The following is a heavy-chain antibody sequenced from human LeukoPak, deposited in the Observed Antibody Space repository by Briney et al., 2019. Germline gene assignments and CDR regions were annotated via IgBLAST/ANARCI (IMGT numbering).Heavy chain of an antibody. J-gene: IGHJ4*02. CDR3: AREALGELSSFDY. CDR2: IYYSWST. D-gene: IGHD3-16*02. Sequence: SETLSLTFTFSGCSISSGGYYWSWIRQHPGKGLEWIGYIYYSWSTYYNPSLKSRVTISVDTSKNQFSLKLSSVTAADTAVYYCAREALGELSSFDYWGQGTLVTVSS. V-gene: IGHV4-31*03. CDR1: GCSISSGGYY.